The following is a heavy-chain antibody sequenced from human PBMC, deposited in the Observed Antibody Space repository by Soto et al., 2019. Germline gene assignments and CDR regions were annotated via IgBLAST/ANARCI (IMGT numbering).Heavy chain of an antibody. CDR2: IKSESDGGIR. V-gene: IGHV3-15*01. Sequence: EVQLVESGGGLVKPGGSLRLSCAASGFTLSNSWMSWVRQAPGRGLEWVGRIKSESDGGIRDYAAPVTGRFTISRDDSKNTLFLQMNSLKTEDTAVYYCTTDSGVTRGKIDYWGLGTLVTVSS. CDR3: TTDSGVTRGKIDY. D-gene: IGHD1-26*01. CDR1: GFTLSNSW. J-gene: IGHJ4*02.